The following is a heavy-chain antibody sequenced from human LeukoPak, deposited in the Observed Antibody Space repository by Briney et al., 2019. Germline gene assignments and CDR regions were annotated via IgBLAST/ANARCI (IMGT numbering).Heavy chain of an antibody. D-gene: IGHD1-1*01. CDR1: GFTFNTYE. Sequence: PGGSLRLSCVASGFTFNTYEMNWVRQAPAKGLEWVSWTSSSGTTKYYADSVKGRFTISRDNAKNSLYLQMNSLRAEDTAVYYCAREGTSNGFDIWGQGIMVTVSS. CDR2: TSSSGTTK. J-gene: IGHJ3*02. CDR3: AREGTSNGFDI. V-gene: IGHV3-48*03.